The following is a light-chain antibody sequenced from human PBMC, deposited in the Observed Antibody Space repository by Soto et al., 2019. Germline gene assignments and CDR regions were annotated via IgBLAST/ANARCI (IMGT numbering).Light chain of an antibody. Sequence: EIVMTQSPASLSVSPGETATLSCRASQSISNSLAWYQQKPGQAPSLLIYGASTRATGIPARFSGSGSGTELTLTISSLQSEDSVLYYCQQYNSWPPRTFGQGTKLEIK. CDR3: QQYNSWPPRT. CDR2: GAS. CDR1: QSISNS. V-gene: IGKV3-15*01. J-gene: IGKJ2*01.